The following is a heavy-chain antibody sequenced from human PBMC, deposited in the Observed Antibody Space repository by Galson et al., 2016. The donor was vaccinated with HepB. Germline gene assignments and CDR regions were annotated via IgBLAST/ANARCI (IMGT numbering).Heavy chain of an antibody. V-gene: IGHV3-30*07. D-gene: IGHD1-26*01. CDR3: ARGDIVGAIFDY. J-gene: IGHJ4*02. CDR2: ISNDGSIH. CDR1: GFTFSTSV. Sequence: SLRLSCAASGFTFSTSVLHWVRQAPGKGLEWVALISNDGSIHYYTDSVKGRFTFSRENSKTMLYLQMNSLRAEDTAVYYCARGDIVGAIFDYWGQGTLVTVSS.